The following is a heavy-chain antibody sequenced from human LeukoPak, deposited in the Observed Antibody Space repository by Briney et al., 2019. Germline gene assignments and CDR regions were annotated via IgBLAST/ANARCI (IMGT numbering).Heavy chain of an antibody. CDR2: IYHSGST. Sequence: PSETLSLTCTVSGYSISSGYYWGWIRQPPGKGLEWIGSIYHSGSTYYNPSLKSRVTISVDTSKNQFSLKLSSVTAADTAVYYCARLKLPDYYYDSSGYYYYFDYWGQGTLVTVSS. J-gene: IGHJ4*02. V-gene: IGHV4-38-2*02. CDR3: ARLKLPDYYYDSSGYYYYFDY. D-gene: IGHD3-22*01. CDR1: GYSISSGYY.